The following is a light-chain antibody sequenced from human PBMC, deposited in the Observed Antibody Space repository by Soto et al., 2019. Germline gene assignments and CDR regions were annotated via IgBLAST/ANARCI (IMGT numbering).Light chain of an antibody. V-gene: IGLV2-14*03. Sequence: QSALTQPASVSGSPGQSITISCTGTSSDVGAYNYVSWYQQHPGKAPKLMIYDVSNRPSGVSNRFSGSKSGNTASLTISGLQAEDEADYYCGSYATTSTLVVFGGGTKVTVL. J-gene: IGLJ3*02. CDR3: GSYATTSTLVV. CDR2: DVS. CDR1: SSDVGAYNY.